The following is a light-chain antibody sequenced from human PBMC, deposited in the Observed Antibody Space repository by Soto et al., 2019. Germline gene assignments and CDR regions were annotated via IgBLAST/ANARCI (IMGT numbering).Light chain of an antibody. Sequence: ETVMTQSPATLSVSPGERATLSCRASQSVGYNLAWYQQKPGQAPRLLIYGASIRTTGVSARFSASGSGTEFTLTISSLQSEDFAVYCCQQYNNWPVTFGQGTKVDIK. J-gene: IGKJ1*01. CDR3: QQYNNWPVT. V-gene: IGKV3-15*01. CDR2: GAS. CDR1: QSVGYN.